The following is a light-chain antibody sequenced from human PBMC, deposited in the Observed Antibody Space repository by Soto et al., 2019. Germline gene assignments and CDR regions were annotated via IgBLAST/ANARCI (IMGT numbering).Light chain of an antibody. Sequence: DIVMTQSPVTLSVSPGDRATLSCRASQSVGHNLAWFQQKPGQAPRLLIYGASAGATGIPDRFSGSGFGTEFPLTISSLQSEDLAVYSCQQYNNWPRTFGQGTKVEMK. CDR2: GAS. CDR3: QQYNNWPRT. J-gene: IGKJ1*01. CDR1: QSVGHN. V-gene: IGKV3-15*01.